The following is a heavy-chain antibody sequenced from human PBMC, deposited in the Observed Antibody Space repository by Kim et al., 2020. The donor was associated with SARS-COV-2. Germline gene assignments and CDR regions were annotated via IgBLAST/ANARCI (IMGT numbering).Heavy chain of an antibody. J-gene: IGHJ4*02. Sequence: YYGGSVRGRFTISRDNSKNTITLYLQMNSLRAEDTAVYYCARDIASTHFDYWSQGTLVIVSS. D-gene: IGHD6-13*01. CDR3: ARDIASTHFDY. V-gene: IGHV3-33*01.